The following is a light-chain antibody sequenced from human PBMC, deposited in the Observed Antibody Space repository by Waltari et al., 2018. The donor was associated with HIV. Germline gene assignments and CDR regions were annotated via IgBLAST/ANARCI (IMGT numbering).Light chain of an antibody. CDR2: EVT. J-gene: IGLJ1*01. V-gene: IGLV2-23*02. CDR1: SSNVGSDDL. CDR3: CSCPRSGIRYV. Sequence: QSALTQPASVSGSPGQSITISCTGTSSNVGSDDLVSWYQQHPGEAPKLIIYEVTKPSSGVSNRFSGSKSGNTASLTISGLQAEDEADYYCCSCPRSGIRYVFGTGTKVTVL.